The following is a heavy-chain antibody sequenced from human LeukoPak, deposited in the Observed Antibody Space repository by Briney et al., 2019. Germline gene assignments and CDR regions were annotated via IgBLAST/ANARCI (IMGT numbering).Heavy chain of an antibody. J-gene: IGHJ5*02. CDR3: ARDRGGRQSWVAFDL. D-gene: IGHD3-16*01. V-gene: IGHV3-53*05. Sequence: GGSLRLSCTVSGFTFSTTLMDWFRQAPGKGLEGVSVIYDDGRSVYADSVRGRFTISRDTSKNMVDLQMNRLRVEDSAVYFCARDRGGRQSWVAFDLWGQGTLVTVSS. CDR2: IYDDGRS. CDR1: GFTFSTTL.